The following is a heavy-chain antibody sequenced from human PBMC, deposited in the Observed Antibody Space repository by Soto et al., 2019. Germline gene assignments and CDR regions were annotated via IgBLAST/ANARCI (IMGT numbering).Heavy chain of an antibody. J-gene: IGHJ3*02. V-gene: IGHV1-69*04. CDR1: GGTFNSYT. D-gene: IGHD3-10*01. CDR3: ARDRGLASQNAFDI. Sequence: SVKVSCKASGGTFNSYTISWVRQAPGQGLEWMGRIIPILGIANYAQKFQGRVTITADKSTSTAYMELSSLRSEDTAVYYCARDRGLASQNAFDIWGQGTMVTVSS. CDR2: IIPILGIA.